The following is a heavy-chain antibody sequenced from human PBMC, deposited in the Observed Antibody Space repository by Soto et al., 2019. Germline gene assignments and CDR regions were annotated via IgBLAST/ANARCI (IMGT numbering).Heavy chain of an antibody. J-gene: IGHJ4*02. V-gene: IGHV4-34*01. Sequence: QVQLQQWGAGLLKPSETLSLTCAVYGGSFSGYYWSWIRQPPGKGLEWIGEINHSGSTNYNPSLKSRVTISVDTSKNQFSLKLSSVTAADTAVYYCARGINGDYVVDYWGQGTLVTVSS. CDR1: GGSFSGYY. D-gene: IGHD4-17*01. CDR2: INHSGST. CDR3: ARGINGDYVVDY.